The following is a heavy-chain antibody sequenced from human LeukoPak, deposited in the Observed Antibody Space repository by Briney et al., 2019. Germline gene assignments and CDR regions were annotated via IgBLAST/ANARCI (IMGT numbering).Heavy chain of an antibody. D-gene: IGHD3-22*01. CDR1: GYTFTSYA. V-gene: IGHV1-3*01. J-gene: IGHJ5*02. CDR2: INAGNGNT. Sequence: GASVKVSCKASGYTFTSYAMHWVRQAPGQRLEWMGWINAGNGNTKYSQKFQGRVTMTTDTSTSTAYMELRSLRSDDTAVYYCARDGLRSSKNYYDSSGYYRNWFDPWGQGTLVTVSS. CDR3: ARDGLRSSKNYYDSSGYYRNWFDP.